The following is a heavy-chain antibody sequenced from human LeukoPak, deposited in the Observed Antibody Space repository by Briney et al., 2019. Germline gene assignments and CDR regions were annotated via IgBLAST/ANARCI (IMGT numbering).Heavy chain of an antibody. CDR3: ARTIEMATISYFDY. J-gene: IGHJ4*02. CDR1: GFTFSSYE. D-gene: IGHD5-24*01. Sequence: GGSLRLSCAASGFTFSSYEMNWVRQAPGKGLEWVTYISSSDSTIYYADSVKGRFTISRDNAKNSLYLQMNSLRAGDTAVYYCARTIEMATISYFDYWGQGTLVTVSS. CDR2: ISSSDSTI. V-gene: IGHV3-48*03.